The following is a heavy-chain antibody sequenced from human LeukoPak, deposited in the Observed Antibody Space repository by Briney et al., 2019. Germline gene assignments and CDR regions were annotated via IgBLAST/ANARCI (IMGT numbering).Heavy chain of an antibody. Sequence: ASVKVSCKASGYTFTSYGISWVRQAPGQGLEWMGWISAYNGNTNYAQKLQGRVTMTTDTSTSTAYMELRSLRSDDTAVYYCARDPAPPPYTIFGVAEPRFDYWGQGTLVTVSS. CDR3: ARDPAPPPYTIFGVAEPRFDY. CDR2: ISAYNGNT. CDR1: GYTFTSYG. D-gene: IGHD3-3*01. V-gene: IGHV1-18*01. J-gene: IGHJ4*02.